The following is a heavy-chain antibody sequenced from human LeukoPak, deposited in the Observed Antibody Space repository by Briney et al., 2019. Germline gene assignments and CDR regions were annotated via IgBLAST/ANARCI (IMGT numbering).Heavy chain of an antibody. J-gene: IGHJ5*02. D-gene: IGHD6-19*01. Sequence: GASVKVSCKASGYTFTSYYMHWVRQAPGQGLEWMGIINPSGGSTSYAQKFQGRVTMTRVTSTSTVYMELSSLRSEDTAVYYCARDRMVIRQWLVYNWFDPWGQGTLVTVSS. V-gene: IGHV1-46*01. CDR1: GYTFTSYY. CDR2: INPSGGST. CDR3: ARDRMVIRQWLVYNWFDP.